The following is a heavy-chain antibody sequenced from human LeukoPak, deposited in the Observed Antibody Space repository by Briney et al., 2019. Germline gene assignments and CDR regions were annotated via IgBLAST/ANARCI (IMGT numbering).Heavy chain of an antibody. CDR1: GGSISSYY. D-gene: IGHD2-2*01. Sequence: SETLSLTCTVSGGSISSYYWSWIRQPPGKGLEWIGYIYYSGSTNYNPSLKSRVTISVDTSKNQFSLKLSSVTAADTAVYYCARGIPGVPAARDYYYMDVWGKGTTVTVSS. CDR2: IYYSGST. V-gene: IGHV4-59*01. CDR3: ARGIPGVPAARDYYYMDV. J-gene: IGHJ6*03.